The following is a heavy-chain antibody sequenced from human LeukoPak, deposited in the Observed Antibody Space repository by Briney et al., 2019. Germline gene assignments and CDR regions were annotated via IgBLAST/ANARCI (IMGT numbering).Heavy chain of an antibody. V-gene: IGHV4-59*01. CDR1: GDSINRYY. CDR3: ARVSCSGGSCYTPAYYYYGMDV. J-gene: IGHJ6*02. Sequence: PSETLSLTCAVSGDSINRYYWSWIRQPPGKGLEWIGYIYYSGSTNYNPSLKSRVTISVDTSKNQFSLKLSSVTAADTAVYYCARVSCSGGSCYTPAYYYYGMDVWGQGTTVTVSS. D-gene: IGHD2-15*01. CDR2: IYYSGST.